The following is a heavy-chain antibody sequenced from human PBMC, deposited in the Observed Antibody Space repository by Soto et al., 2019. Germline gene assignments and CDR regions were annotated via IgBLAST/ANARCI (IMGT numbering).Heavy chain of an antibody. Sequence: PGGSLRLSCAASGFTFSSYAMSWVRQAPGKGLEWVSAISGSGGSTYYADSVKGRFTISRDNSKNTLYLQMNSLRAEDTAVYYCAKGVSPAAMEEYYFDYWGQGTLVTVSS. D-gene: IGHD2-2*01. V-gene: IGHV3-23*01. J-gene: IGHJ4*02. CDR3: AKGVSPAAMEEYYFDY. CDR2: ISGSGGST. CDR1: GFTFSSYA.